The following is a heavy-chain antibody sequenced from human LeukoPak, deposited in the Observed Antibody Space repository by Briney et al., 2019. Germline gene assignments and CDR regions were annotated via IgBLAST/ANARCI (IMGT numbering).Heavy chain of an antibody. V-gene: IGHV3-15*01. D-gene: IGHD6-19*01. CDR3: TTGLGWVVPFDF. CDR1: GFSFSNAW. J-gene: IGHJ4*02. Sequence: GGALRLSCVASGFSFSNAWMRWVRPAPGRGREWVGRNKGKPAWGTTDQAAPLKGRFTLSRDDSKNTLYLQMNSLKPEDPAVYYCTTGLGWVVPFDFWGQGTLVTVSS. CDR2: NKGKPAWGTT.